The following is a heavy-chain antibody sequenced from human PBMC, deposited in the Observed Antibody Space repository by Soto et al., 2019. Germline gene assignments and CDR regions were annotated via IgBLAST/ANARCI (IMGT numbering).Heavy chain of an antibody. Sequence: QVNLQESGPGLVKPSETLSVTCTVSGGSISGHAWIWVRQPAGWGLEWIGHIYPSGSTSYNPSLRRRVTMSLDTANNQIFLNLTSVTAADTAVFYCVRGRSYSVYDFWGPGTLGTVSS. J-gene: IGHJ4*02. CDR3: VRGRSYSVYDF. CDR1: GGSISGHA. CDR2: IYPSGST. D-gene: IGHD5-12*01. V-gene: IGHV4-4*07.